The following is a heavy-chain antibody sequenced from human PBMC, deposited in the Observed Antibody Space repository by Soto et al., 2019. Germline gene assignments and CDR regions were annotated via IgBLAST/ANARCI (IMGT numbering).Heavy chain of an antibody. CDR1: GDSISSDY. D-gene: IGHD3-10*01. J-gene: IGHJ4*02. V-gene: IGHV4-59*04. CDR2: IYHSGTT. CDR3: ARHDYDSGSYVRY. Sequence: SETLSLTCTVCGDSISSDYWSWIRQPPGKGLEWIGKIYHSGTTYYNPSLTSRVTISVDTSKNQFSLKLTSVTAADTAVYYCARHDYDSGSYVRYWGQGTLVTVSS.